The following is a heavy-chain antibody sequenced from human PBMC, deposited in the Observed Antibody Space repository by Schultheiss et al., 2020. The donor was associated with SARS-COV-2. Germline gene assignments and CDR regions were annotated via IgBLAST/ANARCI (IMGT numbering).Heavy chain of an antibody. CDR2: ISSGSSYT. V-gene: IGHV3-21*05. Sequence: GGSLRLSCAASGFTFSSYSMNWVRQAPGKGLEWVSYISSGSSYTNYADSVKGRFTISRDNSKTTLYLQMNSLRAEDTAVYYCAKDQAYYDFWSGRDLNYYYYYGMDVWGQGTTVTVSS. CDR3: AKDQAYYDFWSGRDLNYYYYYGMDV. CDR1: GFTFSSYS. J-gene: IGHJ6*02. D-gene: IGHD3-3*01.